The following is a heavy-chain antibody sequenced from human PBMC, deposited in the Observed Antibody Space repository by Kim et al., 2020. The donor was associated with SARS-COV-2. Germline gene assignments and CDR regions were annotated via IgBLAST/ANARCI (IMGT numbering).Heavy chain of an antibody. Sequence: SETLSLTCTVSGGYISNFQWSWVRQPPGKGLEWIGYIYYTGSTNYNPSLKTRVTISVDTSKNQFSLRLSSVTAADTAVYYCARDGERSYGNPYYFDYWGQGTLVTVSS. V-gene: IGHV4-59*01. CDR3: ARDGERSYGNPYYFDY. J-gene: IGHJ4*02. CDR2: IYYTGST. D-gene: IGHD5-18*01. CDR1: GGYISNFQ.